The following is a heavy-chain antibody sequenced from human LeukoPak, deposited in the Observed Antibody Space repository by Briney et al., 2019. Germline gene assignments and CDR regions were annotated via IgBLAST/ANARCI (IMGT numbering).Heavy chain of an antibody. J-gene: IGHJ4*02. Sequence: SQTLSLSCTVSGGSISSGDYYWSWIRQPPGKGLEWIGYIYYSGSTYYNPSLKSRVTISVDTSKNQFPLKLSSVTAADTAVYYCAREGGSYLIDYWGQGTLVTVSS. V-gene: IGHV4-30-4*08. D-gene: IGHD1-26*01. CDR1: GGSISSGDYY. CDR3: AREGGSYLIDY. CDR2: IYYSGST.